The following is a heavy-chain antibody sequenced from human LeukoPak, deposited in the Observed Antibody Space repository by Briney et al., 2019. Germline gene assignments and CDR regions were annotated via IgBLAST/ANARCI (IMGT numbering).Heavy chain of an antibody. CDR1: GFTFSSYS. V-gene: IGHV3-21*01. D-gene: IGHD5-12*01. Sequence: GGSLRLSCAASGFTFSSYSMNWVRQAPGKGLEWVSSISSSSSYIYHADSVKGRFTISRDNAKNSLYLQMNSLRAEDTAVYYCARVGGIVATIVDYWGQGTLVTVSS. CDR3: ARVGGIVATIVDY. J-gene: IGHJ4*02. CDR2: ISSSSSYI.